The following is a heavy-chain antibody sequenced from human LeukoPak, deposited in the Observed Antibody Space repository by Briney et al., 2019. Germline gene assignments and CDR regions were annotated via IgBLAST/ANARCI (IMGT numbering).Heavy chain of an antibody. Sequence: PGGSLRLSCAASGFTFSSYAMNWVRQAPGKGLEGVSAISGSCGTTYYADSVKGRFTISRDNSKNTLFLHMNSLRAEDTAVYYCAKGVNDFGSGYQYYFDYWGQGTLVTVSS. D-gene: IGHD3-3*01. J-gene: IGHJ4*02. CDR2: ISGSCGTT. CDR3: AKGVNDFGSGYQYYFDY. V-gene: IGHV3-23*01. CDR1: GFTFSSYA.